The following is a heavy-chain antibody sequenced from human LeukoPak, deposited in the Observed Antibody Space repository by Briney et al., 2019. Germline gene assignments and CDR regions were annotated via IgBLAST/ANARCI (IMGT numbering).Heavy chain of an antibody. D-gene: IGHD5-24*01. J-gene: IGHJ4*02. CDR1: GYTFTSYG. Sequence: GASVKVSCKASGYTFTSYGISWVRQAPGQGLQGMGWISGYIGSTNYARKFQGRVSMTTDTSTSTDYMELRSLRSDDTAVYYCARVGHRDEDYFDYWGQGTLVTVSS. V-gene: IGHV1-18*01. CDR2: ISGYIGST. CDR3: ARVGHRDEDYFDY.